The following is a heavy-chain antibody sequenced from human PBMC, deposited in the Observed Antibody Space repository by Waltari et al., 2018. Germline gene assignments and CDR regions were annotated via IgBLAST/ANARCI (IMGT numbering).Heavy chain of an antibody. CDR1: GGSFSNYY. CDR2: ITHSGST. V-gene: IGHV4-34*01. CDR3: ARGIPVRIFDD. D-gene: IGHD2-21*01. Sequence: QVQLQQWGAGLLKTSETLSLTCAVYGGSFSNYYWTWIRQSPGRGLEWSGEITHSGSTYCNPSLKNRVTILVDSSANQFSLRLSSVTAADTAVYYCARGIPVRIFDDWGQGTLVTVSS. J-gene: IGHJ4*02.